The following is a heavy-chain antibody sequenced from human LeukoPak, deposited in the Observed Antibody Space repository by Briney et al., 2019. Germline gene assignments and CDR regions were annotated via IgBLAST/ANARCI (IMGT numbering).Heavy chain of an antibody. CDR2: IRSKPYGGTT. V-gene: IGHV3-49*04. Sequence: GGSLRLSCAASGFTFSNAWMSWVRQAPGKGLEWVGFIRSKPYGGTTEYAASVKGRFTISRDDSKSVAYLQMNSLKTEDTAVYYCTRGDYYDSSGYYFLFDYWGQGTLVTVSS. CDR1: GFTFSNAW. CDR3: TRGDYYDSSGYYFLFDY. J-gene: IGHJ4*02. D-gene: IGHD3-22*01.